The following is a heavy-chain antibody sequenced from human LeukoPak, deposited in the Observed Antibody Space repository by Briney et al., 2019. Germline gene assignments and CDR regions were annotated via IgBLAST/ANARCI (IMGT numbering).Heavy chain of an antibody. CDR3: AKDQNTAATAPFDY. J-gene: IGHJ4*02. D-gene: IGHD6-25*01. Sequence: GGSLRLSCAASGFTFANYAMTWVRQAPGKGLDWVSLISGSGSNTYYTDSVQGRFTISRDNSRNTLYLQMSSLRAEDTALYYCAKDQNTAATAPFDYWGQGTLVTVSS. V-gene: IGHV3-23*01. CDR2: ISGSGSNT. CDR1: GFTFANYA.